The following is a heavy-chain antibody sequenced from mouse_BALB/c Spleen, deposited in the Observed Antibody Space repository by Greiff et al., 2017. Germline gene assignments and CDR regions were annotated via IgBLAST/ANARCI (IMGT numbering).Heavy chain of an antibody. CDR3: ARGLYDGYYDYAMDY. J-gene: IGHJ4*01. CDR1: GFSLTGYG. D-gene: IGHD2-3*01. Sequence: VQRVESGPGLVAPSQSLSITCTVSGFSLTGYGVNWVRQPPGKGLEWLGMIWGDGSTDYNSALKSRLSISKDNSKSQVFLKMNSLQTDDTARYYCARGLYDGYYDYAMDYWGQGTSVTVSS. V-gene: IGHV2-6-7*01. CDR2: IWGDGST.